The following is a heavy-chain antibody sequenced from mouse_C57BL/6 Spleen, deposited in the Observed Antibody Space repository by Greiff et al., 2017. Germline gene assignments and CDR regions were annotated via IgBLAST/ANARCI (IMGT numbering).Heavy chain of an antibody. V-gene: IGHV1-80*01. CDR2: IYPGDGDT. CDR1: GYAFSSYW. J-gene: IGHJ3*01. CDR3: ARAPYGNYSAWFAY. Sequence: QVQLQQSGAELVKPGASVKISCKASGYAFSSYWMNWVKQRPGKGLEWIGQIYPGDGDTNYNGKFKGKATLTADKSSSTAYMQLSSLTSEDSAVYFCARAPYGNYSAWFAYWGQGTLVTVSA. D-gene: IGHD2-1*01.